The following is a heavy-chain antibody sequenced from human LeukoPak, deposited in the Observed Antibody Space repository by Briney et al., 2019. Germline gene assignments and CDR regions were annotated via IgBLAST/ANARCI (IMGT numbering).Heavy chain of an antibody. CDR3: ARDGCGGGSCYLRYYYGMDV. CDR2: IIPIFGTA. J-gene: IGHJ6*02. CDR1: GGTFSSNA. D-gene: IGHD2-15*01. Sequence: SVTVSFTASGGTFSSNAISWVRQAPGQGLEWMGGIIPIFGTANYTQKFQGRVTITADESTSTAYMELSSLRSEDTAVYYCARDGCGGGSCYLRYYYGMDVWGQGTTVTVSS. V-gene: IGHV1-69*13.